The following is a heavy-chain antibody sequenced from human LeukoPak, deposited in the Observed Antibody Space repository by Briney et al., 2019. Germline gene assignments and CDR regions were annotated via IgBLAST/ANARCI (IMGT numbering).Heavy chain of an antibody. CDR2: INPSGGST. J-gene: IGHJ5*02. CDR1: GYTFTSYY. V-gene: IGHV1-46*03. CDR3: ARDRVTMVRGVPAGFDP. Sequence: ASVKVSCKASGYTFTSYYMHWVRQAPGQGLEWMGIINPSGGSTSYAQKFQGRVTMTRDTSTSTVYMELSSLRSGDTAVYYCARDRVTMVRGVPAGFDPWGQGTLVTVSS. D-gene: IGHD3-10*01.